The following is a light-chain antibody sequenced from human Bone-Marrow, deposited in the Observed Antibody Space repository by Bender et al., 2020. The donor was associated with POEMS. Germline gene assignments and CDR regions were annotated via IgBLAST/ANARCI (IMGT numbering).Light chain of an antibody. J-gene: IGLJ2*01. CDR1: SGSIASNY. Sequence: NFMLTQPHSVSESPRKTVTVSCTRSSGSIASNYVQWYQQRPGSAPTTVIYEDHKRPSGVPDRFSGSIDSSSNSASLTISGLKTEDEADYYCQSFDTSNHVVFGGGTTLTVL. V-gene: IGLV6-57*04. CDR2: EDH. CDR3: QSFDTSNHVV.